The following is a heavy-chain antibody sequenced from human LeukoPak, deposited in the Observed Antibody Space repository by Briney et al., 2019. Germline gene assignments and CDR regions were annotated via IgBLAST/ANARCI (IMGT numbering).Heavy chain of an antibody. CDR1: GYSFTSYW. Sequence: GASLQISCKGSGYSFTSYWIGWVRQLPGKGLEWMGIIYPGDSDTRYSPSFQGQVTISADKSISTAYLQWSSLKASDTAMYYCARTQWELLRRDWFDPWGQGTLVTVSS. CDR2: IYPGDSDT. CDR3: ARTQWELLRRDWFDP. J-gene: IGHJ5*02. D-gene: IGHD1-26*01. V-gene: IGHV5-51*01.